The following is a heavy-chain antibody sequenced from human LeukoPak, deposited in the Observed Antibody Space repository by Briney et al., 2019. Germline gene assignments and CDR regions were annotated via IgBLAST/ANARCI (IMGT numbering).Heavy chain of an antibody. Sequence: PGGSLRLSCAASGFTFSSYTIHWVRQPPGKGLEWVAVISFDGSNKYYADSVKGRFTFSRDNSENTLYLQMNSLRAEDTAVYYCARETMSAAGSGGMDVWGQGTTVTVSS. CDR1: GFTFSSYT. D-gene: IGHD6-13*01. CDR3: ARETMSAAGSGGMDV. CDR2: ISFDGSNK. J-gene: IGHJ6*02. V-gene: IGHV3-30-3*01.